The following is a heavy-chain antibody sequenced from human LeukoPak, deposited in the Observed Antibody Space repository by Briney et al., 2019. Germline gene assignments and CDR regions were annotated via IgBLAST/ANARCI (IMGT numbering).Heavy chain of an antibody. V-gene: IGHV3-23*01. D-gene: IGHD3-10*01. CDR1: GFTFSSYA. J-gene: IGHJ3*02. Sequence: GGSLRLSCAASGFTFSSYAMSWVRQAPGKGLEWISAISGSGGSTYYADSVKGRFTISRDNSKNTLYLQMNSLRAEDTAVYYCAKVATYYYGSGSPHDAFDIWGQGTMVTVSS. CDR3: AKVATYYYGSGSPHDAFDI. CDR2: ISGSGGST.